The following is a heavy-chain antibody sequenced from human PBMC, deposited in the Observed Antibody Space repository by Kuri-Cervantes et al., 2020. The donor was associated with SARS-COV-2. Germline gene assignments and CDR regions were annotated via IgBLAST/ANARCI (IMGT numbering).Heavy chain of an antibody. D-gene: IGHD5-12*01. CDR1: GFTFSSYG. J-gene: IGHJ6*02. CDR3: AAKLVAAYVMDV. CDR2: IWYDGSNK. Sequence: GGSLRLSCAASGFTFSSYGMHWVRQAPGKGRGWVAVIWYDGSNKYYVDSVKGRFTISRDNSKNTLYLQMNSLRAEDTAVYYCAAKLVAAYVMDVWGQGTTVTVSS. V-gene: IGHV3-33*01.